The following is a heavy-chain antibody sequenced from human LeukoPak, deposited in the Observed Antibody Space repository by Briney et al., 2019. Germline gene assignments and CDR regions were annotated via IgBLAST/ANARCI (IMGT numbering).Heavy chain of an antibody. CDR3: ASGGGDILTGYYYYYYYMDV. CDR2: INPNSGGT. Sequence: GASVEVSCKASGYTFTGYYMHWVRQAPGQGLEWMGWINPNSGGTNYAQKFQGRVTMTRDTSISTAYMELSRLRSDDTAVYYCASGGGDILTGYYYYYYYMDVWGKGTTVTISS. CDR1: GYTFTGYY. V-gene: IGHV1-2*02. D-gene: IGHD3-9*01. J-gene: IGHJ6*03.